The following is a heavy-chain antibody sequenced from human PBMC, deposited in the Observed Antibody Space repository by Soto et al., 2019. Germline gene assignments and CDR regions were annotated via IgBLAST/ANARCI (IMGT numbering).Heavy chain of an antibody. CDR1: GFTFSSYS. CDR3: ASRYSSSTSCSKKWRAFDI. V-gene: IGHV3-21*01. J-gene: IGHJ3*02. CDR2: ISICSSYI. D-gene: IGHD2-2*01. Sequence: PGAPRSLSCAASGFTFSSYSVNWVRQAPEKGLEWVSSISICSSYIYYADSAKGRFTISRDNAKNSLYLQMNSLRAEDTAVYYCASRYSSSTSCSKKWRAFDIWSQGTMVTVSS.